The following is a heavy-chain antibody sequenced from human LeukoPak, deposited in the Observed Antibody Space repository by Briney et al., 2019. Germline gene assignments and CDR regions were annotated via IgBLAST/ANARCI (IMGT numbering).Heavy chain of an antibody. J-gene: IGHJ4*02. CDR1: GFTFSNYG. CDR2: ITSGVGIT. D-gene: IGHD2/OR15-2a*01. Sequence: GGSLRLSCVASGFTFSNYGMNWVRQAPGKGLEWVSIITSGVGITYYADSVKGRFTISRDNSKNTLYLQMNSLRAEDTAVYYCAKGDFYDLDYWGQGTVVTVSS. CDR3: AKGDFYDLDY. V-gene: IGHV3-23*01.